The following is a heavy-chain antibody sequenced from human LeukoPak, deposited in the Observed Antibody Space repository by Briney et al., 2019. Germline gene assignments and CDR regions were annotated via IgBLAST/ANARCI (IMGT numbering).Heavy chain of an antibody. Sequence: GGSLRLSCAASGFTFSSYGMHWVRQAPGKGLEWVAVIWYDGSNKYYADSVKGRFTISRDNSKNTLYLQMNGLRAEDTAVYYCAREGVVTLSPYYYYGMDVWGQGTTVTVSS. J-gene: IGHJ6*02. CDR1: GFTFSSYG. D-gene: IGHD3-3*01. CDR2: IWYDGSNK. V-gene: IGHV3-33*01. CDR3: AREGVVTLSPYYYYGMDV.